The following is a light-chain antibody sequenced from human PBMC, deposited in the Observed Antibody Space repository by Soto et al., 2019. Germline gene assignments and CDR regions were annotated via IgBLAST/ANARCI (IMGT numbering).Light chain of an antibody. V-gene: IGKV1-39*01. CDR1: QSISNH. Sequence: DIQMTQSPSSLSASVGDRVTITCRASQSISNHLNWYQQEPGKAPKLLIFAASSLQSGVPSRFSGSRSGPDFTLTISSLQPEDFATYYCQQSYSSPPTFGQGTKVDI. J-gene: IGKJ1*01. CDR2: AAS. CDR3: QQSYSSPPT.